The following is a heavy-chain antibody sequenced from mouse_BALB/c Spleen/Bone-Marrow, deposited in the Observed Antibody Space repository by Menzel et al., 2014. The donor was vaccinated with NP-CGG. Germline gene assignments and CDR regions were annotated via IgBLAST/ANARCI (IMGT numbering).Heavy chain of an antibody. V-gene: IGHV3-1*02. J-gene: IGHJ2*01. Sequence: EVHLVESGPDLVKPSQSLSLTCTVTGYSITRGYCWHWIRQFPGNKLEWMGYIHYSGYTDYNPSLKSRVSITRDTSKNQFFLQLNSVTTEDTATYYCVRETTVVADFDYWGQGTTLTVSS. CDR2: IHYSGYT. CDR1: GYSITRGYC. D-gene: IGHD1-1*01. CDR3: VRETTVVADFDY.